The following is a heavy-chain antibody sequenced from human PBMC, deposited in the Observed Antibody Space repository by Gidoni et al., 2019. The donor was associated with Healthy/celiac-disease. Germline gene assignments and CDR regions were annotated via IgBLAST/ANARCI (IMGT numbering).Heavy chain of an antibody. D-gene: IGHD6-6*01. CDR1: GSTFTSYD. J-gene: IGHJ4*02. CDR3: ARGYSSSSSDDY. Sequence: QVQLVQSGAEVKKPGDSVKVSCKASGSTFTSYDINWVRQATGQGLEWMGWMNPNSGNTGYEQKFQGRVTMTRNTSISTAYMELSSLRSEDTAVYYGARGYSSSSSDDYWGQGTLVTVSS. V-gene: IGHV1-8*01. CDR2: MNPNSGNT.